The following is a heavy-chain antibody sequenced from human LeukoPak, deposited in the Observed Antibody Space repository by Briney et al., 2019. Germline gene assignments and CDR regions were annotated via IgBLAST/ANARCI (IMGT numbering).Heavy chain of an antibody. J-gene: IGHJ4*02. D-gene: IGHD3-22*01. CDR2: IRYDGSNK. CDR1: GFTFSSYG. CDR3: AKARSYYDSSGYDY. Sequence: GGSLRLSCAASGFTFSSYGIHWVRQAPGKGLGWVAFIRYDGSNKYYADSVKGRFTISRDNSKNTLYLQMNSLRAEETAVYYCAKARSYYDSSGYDYWGQGTLVTVSS. V-gene: IGHV3-30*02.